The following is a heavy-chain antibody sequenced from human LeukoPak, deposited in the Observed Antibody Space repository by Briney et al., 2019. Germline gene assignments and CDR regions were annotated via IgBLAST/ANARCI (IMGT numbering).Heavy chain of an antibody. V-gene: IGHV3-53*01. D-gene: IGHD6-13*01. CDR2: IYSSGDT. Sequence: GGSLRLSCAASGFTISSNYMSWVRQAPGKGLEWVSIIYSSGDTYYAESVKSRFTISKDNSKNKLYLKMNSLKAEDTAVYYCARTSVATAEDYFDYWGQGTLVTVSS. J-gene: IGHJ4*02. CDR1: GFTISSNY. CDR3: ARTSVATAEDYFDY.